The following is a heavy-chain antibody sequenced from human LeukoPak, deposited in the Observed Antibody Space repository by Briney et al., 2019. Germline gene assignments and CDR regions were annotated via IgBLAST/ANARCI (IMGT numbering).Heavy chain of an antibody. CDR2: VNLQGST. CDR1: GGSISNTNW. V-gene: IGHV4-4*02. Sequence: PSGTLSLTCGVSGGSISNTNWWTWVRQPPGKGLEWIGEVNLQGSTNYNPSLKSRVAISVDKSENHISLKLTSVTAADTAVYYCARDRNADYRYYYGMDVWGQGITVTVSS. J-gene: IGHJ6*02. D-gene: IGHD4-11*01. CDR3: ARDRNADYRYYYGMDV.